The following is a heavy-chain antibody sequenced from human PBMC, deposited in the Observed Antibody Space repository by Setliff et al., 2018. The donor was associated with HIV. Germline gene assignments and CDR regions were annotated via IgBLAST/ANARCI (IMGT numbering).Heavy chain of an antibody. Sequence: PGGSLRLSCAASGFTFSNYWMHWVRQAPGKGLVWVSCINTDGSNTSYADSVKGRFTISRDNAKNTLYLQMNSLRAEDTAVYYCARIPGYSSGWVNYYYMDVWGKGTTVTAP. J-gene: IGHJ6*03. CDR3: ARIPGYSSGWVNYYYMDV. CDR2: INTDGSNT. V-gene: IGHV3-74*01. CDR1: GFTFSNYW. D-gene: IGHD6-19*01.